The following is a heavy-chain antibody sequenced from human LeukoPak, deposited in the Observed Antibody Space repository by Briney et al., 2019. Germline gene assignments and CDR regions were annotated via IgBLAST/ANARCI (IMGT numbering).Heavy chain of an antibody. V-gene: IGHV1-69*04. CDR2: IIPIFGIA. D-gene: IGHD2-15*01. J-gene: IGHJ4*02. CDR1: GGTFSSYA. CDR3: ARDGTRLDCSGGSCEYYFDY. Sequence: SVKVSCKASGGTFSSYAISWVRQAPGQGLEWMGRIIPIFGIANYAQKFQGRVTITADKSTSTAYMELSSLRSEDTAVYSCARDGTRLDCSGGSCEYYFDYWGQGTLVTVSS.